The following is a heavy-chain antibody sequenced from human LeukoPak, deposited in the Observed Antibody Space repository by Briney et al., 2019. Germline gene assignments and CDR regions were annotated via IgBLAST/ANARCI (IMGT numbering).Heavy chain of an antibody. CDR1: GFTFSTYA. CDR2: IRYDGSNK. CDR3: AKEGFLEWLLSDYYYYYYMDV. Sequence: GGSLRLSCAASGFTFSTYAMSWVRQAPGKGLEWVAFIRYDGSNKYYADSVKGRFTISRDNSKNTLYLQMNSLRAEDTAVYYCAKEGFLEWLLSDYYYYYYMDVWGKGTTVTVSS. V-gene: IGHV3-30*02. D-gene: IGHD3-3*01. J-gene: IGHJ6*03.